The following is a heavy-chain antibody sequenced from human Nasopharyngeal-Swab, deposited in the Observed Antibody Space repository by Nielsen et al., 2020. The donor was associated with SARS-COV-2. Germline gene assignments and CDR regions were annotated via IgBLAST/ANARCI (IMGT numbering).Heavy chain of an antibody. D-gene: IGHD5-12*01. V-gene: IGHV1-18*04. CDR1: GYTFTSYG. CDR2: ISAYNGNT. J-gene: IGHJ6*03. Sequence: ASVKVSCRASGYTFTSYGISWVRQAPGQGLEWMGWISAYNGNTNYAQKLQGRVTMTTDTSTSTDYMELRSLRSDDTAVYYCARDAEWLRCLAGGYMDVWGKGTTVTVSS. CDR3: ARDAEWLRCLAGGYMDV.